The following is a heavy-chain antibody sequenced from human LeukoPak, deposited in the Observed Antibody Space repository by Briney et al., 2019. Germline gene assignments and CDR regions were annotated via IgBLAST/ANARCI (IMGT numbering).Heavy chain of an antibody. CDR2: IYSRGLTRGST. CDR3: ARGGDRGYSY. V-gene: IGHV4-59*12. Sequence: PSETLSLTCTVSGGSLSSYYWSWIRQPPGKGLEWIGYIYSRGLTRGSTNYNPSLKSRVTISVDTSKNQFSLKLSSVTAADTAVYYCARGGDRGYSYWGQGTLVTVSS. J-gene: IGHJ4*02. D-gene: IGHD5-18*01. CDR1: GGSLSSYY.